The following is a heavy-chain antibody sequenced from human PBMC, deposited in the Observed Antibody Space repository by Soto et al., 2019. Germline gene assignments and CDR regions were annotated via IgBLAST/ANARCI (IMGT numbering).Heavy chain of an antibody. CDR3: ARDIESVTAKHFFYYYAMDV. Sequence: ASVKGSCKTSGFTFSNYGLNWVRQAPGQGLEWMGWVSANNGHTNYAQNLQGRVSMTTDTSTSTAYMELRGLTFDDTAVYYCARDIESVTAKHFFYYYAMDVWGQGTTVTAP. V-gene: IGHV1-18*01. D-gene: IGHD2-8*01. J-gene: IGHJ6*02. CDR2: VSANNGHT. CDR1: GFTFSNYG.